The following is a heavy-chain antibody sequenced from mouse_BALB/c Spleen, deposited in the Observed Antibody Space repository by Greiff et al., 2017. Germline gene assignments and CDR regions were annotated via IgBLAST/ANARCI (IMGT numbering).Heavy chain of an antibody. V-gene: IGHV1S81*02. CDR3: TRYPINCDGDLDY. J-gene: IGHJ2*01. Sequence: QVQLQQSGAELVKPGASVKLSCKASGYTFTSYYMYWVKQRPGQGLEWIGEINPSNGGTNFNEKFKSKATLTVDKSSSTAYMQLSSLTSEDSAVYYCTRYPINCDGDLDYWGQGTTLTVSS. CDR2: INPSNGGT. CDR1: GYTFTSYY. D-gene: IGHD4-1*02.